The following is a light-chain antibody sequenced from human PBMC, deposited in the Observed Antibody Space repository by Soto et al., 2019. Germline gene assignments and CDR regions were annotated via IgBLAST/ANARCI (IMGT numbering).Light chain of an antibody. CDR3: QQSETYPLT. J-gene: IGKJ5*01. CDR2: DAS. CDR1: QTISTW. V-gene: IGKV1-5*01. Sequence: DNKMTQSPSTLSASLAHIVTITFRASQTISTWLAWYQHKPGKAPNLLIYDASTLMSGVPSRFSGSGSGTEFTLTISSLQPGDFATYYCQQSETYPLTFGQGTRLEIK.